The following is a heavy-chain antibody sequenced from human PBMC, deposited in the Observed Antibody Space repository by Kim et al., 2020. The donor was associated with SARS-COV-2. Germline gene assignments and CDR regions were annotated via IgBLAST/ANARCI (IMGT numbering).Heavy chain of an antibody. J-gene: IGHJ6*02. V-gene: IGHV4-61*02. CDR3: AGVRLGGTRYYYGMDV. CDR2: IYTSGST. D-gene: IGHD3-16*01. CDR1: GGSISSCSYY. Sequence: SETLSLTCTVYGGSISSCSYYWSWIRQPAGMGLEWIGRIYTSGSTNYNLSLKSRVTISVDTSQNPFSLKLSSVTAADTAVYYCAGVRLGGTRYYYGMDVWGQGTTVTVSS.